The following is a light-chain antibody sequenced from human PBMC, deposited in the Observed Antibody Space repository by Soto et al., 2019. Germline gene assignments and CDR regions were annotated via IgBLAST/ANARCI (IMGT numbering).Light chain of an antibody. CDR1: QSVSTY. CDR2: GAS. CDR3: QQYHSGPCT. J-gene: IGKJ1*01. Sequence: VMKQSRDTLYVCPRERATLSCGASQSVSTYLAWYQQKPGQAPRLHIYGASTRATGIPARFSGGGSRTEFSLTISSPQPEDVATYYCQQYHSGPCTFGQGTKVDIK. V-gene: IGKV3-15*01.